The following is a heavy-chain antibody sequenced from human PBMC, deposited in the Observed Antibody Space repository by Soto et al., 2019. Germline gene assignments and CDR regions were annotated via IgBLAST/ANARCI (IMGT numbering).Heavy chain of an antibody. V-gene: IGHV1-18*01. D-gene: IGHD6-19*01. CDR1: GYTFTTYG. Sequence: QVQLVQSGAEVKKPGASVKVSCKASGYTFTTYGISWVRQAPGQGLEWMGLINTYNGNTNYAQILQGRVTMTTDTSTSTAYMELRSLRANDTAVYYCARANSAWHDTFDIWGQGTMVTGSS. CDR2: INTYNGNT. CDR3: ARANSAWHDTFDI. J-gene: IGHJ3*02.